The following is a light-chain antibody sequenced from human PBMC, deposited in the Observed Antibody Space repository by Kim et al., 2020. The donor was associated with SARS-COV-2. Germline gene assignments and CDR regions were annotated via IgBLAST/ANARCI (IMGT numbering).Light chain of an antibody. CDR3: QQYKSWPLT. J-gene: IGKJ4*01. Sequence: GSPGESATPSCRASKSVITNVAWYHQKPGQAPRLRIYDASTRATGIPARFSGTGSGTEFSLTISSLQSEDCAVYYCQQYKSWPLTFGGGTKVDIK. CDR1: KSVITN. V-gene: IGKV3-15*01. CDR2: DAS.